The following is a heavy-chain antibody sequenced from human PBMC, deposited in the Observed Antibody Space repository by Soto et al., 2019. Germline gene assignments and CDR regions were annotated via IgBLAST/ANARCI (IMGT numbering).Heavy chain of an antibody. CDR2: INHSGST. Sequence: SDTLSLTCGVYGGSFSGYYWSWIRQPPGKGLEWIGEINHSGSTNYNPSLKSRVTISVDTSKNQFSLKLSSVTAADTAVYYCARTVTKYYFDYWGQGTLVTVSS. CDR1: GGSFSGYY. D-gene: IGHD4-17*01. V-gene: IGHV4-34*01. CDR3: ARTVTKYYFDY. J-gene: IGHJ4*02.